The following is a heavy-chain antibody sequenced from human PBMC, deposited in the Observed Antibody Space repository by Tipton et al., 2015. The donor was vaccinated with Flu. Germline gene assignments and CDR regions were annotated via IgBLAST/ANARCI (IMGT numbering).Heavy chain of an antibody. J-gene: IGHJ4*02. D-gene: IGHD3-10*01. Sequence: TLSLTCAVYGGSFSGYYWSWIRPPPGKGLEWIGEINHSGSTNYNPSLKSRVTISVDTSKNQFSLKLSSVTAADTAVYYCARGLYVSGSYQRRYFDSWGQGTLVTVSS. CDR2: INHSGST. CDR3: ARGLYVSGSYQRRYFDS. CDR1: GGSFSGYY. V-gene: IGHV4-34*01.